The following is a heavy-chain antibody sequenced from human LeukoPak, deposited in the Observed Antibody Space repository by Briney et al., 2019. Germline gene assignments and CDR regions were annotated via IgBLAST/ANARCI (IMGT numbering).Heavy chain of an antibody. V-gene: IGHV3-23*01. CDR3: AKQGVRGVLIVASSGGMDV. CDR2: ITGSGGRT. D-gene: IGHD3-10*01. CDR1: GFTFSYYD. J-gene: IGHJ6*02. Sequence: GGSLRLSCAASGFTFSYYDMTWVRQAPGKGLEYVSTITGSGGRTYYADSVKGRFTISRDNSNNTLALQLNSLRAEDTAVYYCAKQGVRGVLIVASSGGMDVWGQGTTVTVSS.